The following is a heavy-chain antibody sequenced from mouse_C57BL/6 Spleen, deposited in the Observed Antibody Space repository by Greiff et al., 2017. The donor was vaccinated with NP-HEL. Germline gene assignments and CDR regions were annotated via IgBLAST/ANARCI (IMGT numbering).Heavy chain of an antibody. D-gene: IGHD1-1*01. J-gene: IGHJ3*01. V-gene: IGHV1-42*01. Sequence: VQLQQSGPELVKPGASVKISCKASGYSFTGYYMNWVKQSPEKSLEWIGEINPSTGGTTYNQKFKAKATLTVDKSSSTAYMQLKSLTSEDSAVYYCARAYYYYGSSYDWGQGTLVTVSA. CDR3: ARAYYYYGSSYD. CDR2: INPSTGGT. CDR1: GYSFTGYY.